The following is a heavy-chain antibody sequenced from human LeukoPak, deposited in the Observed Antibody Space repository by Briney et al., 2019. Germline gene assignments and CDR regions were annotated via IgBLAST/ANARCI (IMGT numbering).Heavy chain of an antibody. J-gene: IGHJ4*02. Sequence: GESLRLSCAASGFTVSSNYMSWVRQAPGKGLEWVSLVYTGGNTYCADSVKGRFTLSRDNSKNTVYLQMSSLRAEDMAVYYCARISDLLFYFDSWGQGTLVTVSS. CDR2: VYTGGNT. CDR1: GFTVSSNY. V-gene: IGHV3-66*01. CDR3: ARISDLLFYFDS.